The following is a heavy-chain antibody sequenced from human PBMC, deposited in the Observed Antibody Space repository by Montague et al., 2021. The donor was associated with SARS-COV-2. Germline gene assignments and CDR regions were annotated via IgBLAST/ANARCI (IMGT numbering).Heavy chain of an antibody. Sequence: TLSLTCTVYGGSISSGDYYWSWIRQHPEKGLEWIGYSYNSGSVYYRPSLKSRVTISVDASKNQLSLKLTSVTAADTAVYSCARASSGGGYVERWIAAVGIVEYWGQGTLVTVSS. CDR3: ARASSGGGYVERWIAAVGIVEY. J-gene: IGHJ4*02. CDR1: GGSISSGDYY. V-gene: IGHV4-31*03. CDR2: SYNSGSV. D-gene: IGHD6-13*01.